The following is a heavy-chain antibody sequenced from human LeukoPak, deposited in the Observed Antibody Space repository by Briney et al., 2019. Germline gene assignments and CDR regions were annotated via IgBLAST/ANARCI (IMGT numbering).Heavy chain of an antibody. J-gene: IGHJ4*02. CDR2: INTDGTVT. Sequence: GGSLRLSCAPSGFTFSKDWMLWVRQAPGTGLESVSRINTDGTVTTYADSVKGRLTVSRDNADNTMFLQMNSVRDEDTAVYYCATKQWLAPPPDSWGQGTPVTVSS. CDR1: GFTFSKDW. V-gene: IGHV3-74*01. CDR3: ATKQWLAPPPDS. D-gene: IGHD6-19*01.